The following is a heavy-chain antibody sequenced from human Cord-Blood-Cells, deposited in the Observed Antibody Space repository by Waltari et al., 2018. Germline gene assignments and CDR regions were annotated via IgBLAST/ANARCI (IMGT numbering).Heavy chain of an antibody. CDR2: INPNSGGT. D-gene: IGHD3-3*01. Sequence: QVQLVQSGAEAKKPGDSVKVPCKASGYTFTGYYMHWVRQAPGQGLEWMGWINPNSGGTNYAQKFQGRVTMTRDTSISTAYMELSRLRSDDTAVYYCARDSTTIFGVVIYYFDYWGQGTLVTVSS. CDR3: ARDSTTIFGVVIYYFDY. J-gene: IGHJ4*02. CDR1: GYTFTGYY. V-gene: IGHV1-2*02.